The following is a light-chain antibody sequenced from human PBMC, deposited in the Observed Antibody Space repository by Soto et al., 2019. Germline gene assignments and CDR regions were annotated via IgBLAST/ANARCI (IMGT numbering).Light chain of an antibody. CDR3: QTWGTGIVV. J-gene: IGLJ2*01. Sequence: QLVLTQSPSASASLVASVKLTCTLSSGHSSYAIAWHQQQPEKGPRYLMKLNSDGRYSRGDGIPDRFSGSSSGAERSLTISSLQSEDEADYYCQTWGTGIVVFGGGTKLTVL. CDR2: LNSDGRY. CDR1: SGHSSYA. V-gene: IGLV4-69*01.